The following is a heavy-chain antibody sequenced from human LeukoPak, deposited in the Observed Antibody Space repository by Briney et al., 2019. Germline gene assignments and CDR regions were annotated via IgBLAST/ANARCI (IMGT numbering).Heavy chain of an antibody. J-gene: IGHJ5*02. CDR2: ISGSGGST. CDR1: GFTFSSYA. CDR3: AKGVLPTIFGVVIMNWFDP. D-gene: IGHD3-3*01. V-gene: IGHV3-23*01. Sequence: PGGSLRLSCVASGFTFSSYAMSWVRQAPGKGLEWVSAISGSGGSTYYADSVKGRFTISRDNSKNTLYLQMNSLRAEDTAVYYCAKGVLPTIFGVVIMNWFDPWGQGTLVTVSS.